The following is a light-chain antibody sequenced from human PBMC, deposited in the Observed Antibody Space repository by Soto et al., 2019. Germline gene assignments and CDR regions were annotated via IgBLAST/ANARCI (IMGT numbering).Light chain of an antibody. CDR3: SSYTTGTLEGV. Sequence: QSVLTQPASVSGSPGQSITISCTGTSSDVGAYNHVSWYQQYPGKAPKVLIYDVTNRPSGVSNRFSGSKSGNTASLTISGLQAEDEADHYCSSYTTGTLEGVFGTGTKLTVL. CDR2: DVT. J-gene: IGLJ1*01. V-gene: IGLV2-14*03. CDR1: SSDVGAYNH.